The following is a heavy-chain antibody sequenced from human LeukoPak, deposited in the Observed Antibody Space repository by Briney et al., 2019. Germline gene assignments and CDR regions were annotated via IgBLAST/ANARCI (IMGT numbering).Heavy chain of an antibody. CDR1: GGSISGYY. D-gene: IGHD3-22*01. V-gene: IGHV4-59*01. J-gene: IGHJ4*02. Sequence: SETLSLTCTVSGGSISGYYWSWIRQPPGKGLEWIGYIYYSGSTNYNPSLKSRVTLSVDTSKNQFSLKLTSVTAADTAVYYCARGYYDSSGYYLAAYWGQGTLATVSS. CDR2: IYYSGST. CDR3: ARGYYDSSGYYLAAY.